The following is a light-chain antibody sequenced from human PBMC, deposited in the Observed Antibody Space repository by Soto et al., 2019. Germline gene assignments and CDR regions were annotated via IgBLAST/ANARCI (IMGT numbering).Light chain of an antibody. V-gene: IGLV2-14*01. CDR3: SSYTTASTVI. J-gene: IGLJ2*01. CDR2: EVS. Sequence: QSALTQPASVSGSPGQSVTISCSGTSSDVGGYNYVSWYQHFPGKAPKLIIYEVSNRPSGVSNHFSASKSGNTASLTISGLQAEDEADYYCSSYTTASTVIFGGGTKLTVL. CDR1: SSDVGGYNY.